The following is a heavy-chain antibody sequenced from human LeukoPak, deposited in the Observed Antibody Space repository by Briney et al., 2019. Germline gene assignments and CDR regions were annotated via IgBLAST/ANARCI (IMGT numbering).Heavy chain of an antibody. CDR1: GGTFSSYA. CDR3: ARDSSGYYGAFDI. V-gene: IGHV1-69*13. J-gene: IGHJ3*02. CDR2: IIPIFGTA. D-gene: IGHD3-22*01. Sequence: SVKVSCKASGGTFSSYAISWVRQAPGQGLEWMGGIIPIFGTANYAQKFQGRVTITADESTSTAYMELSSLRSEVTAVYYCARDSSGYYGAFDIWGQGTMVTVSS.